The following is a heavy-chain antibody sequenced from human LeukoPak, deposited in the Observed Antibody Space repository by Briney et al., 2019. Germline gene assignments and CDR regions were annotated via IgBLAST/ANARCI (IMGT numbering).Heavy chain of an antibody. Sequence: PGGSLRLSCAASGFTFSSYEMNWVRQAPGKGLEGVSYISSSGNTIYYADSVKGRFTISRDNAKNSLYLQMNSLRAEDAAVYYCAELGITMIGGVWGKGTTVTISS. V-gene: IGHV3-48*03. D-gene: IGHD3-10*02. CDR3: AELGITMIGGV. CDR2: ISSSGNTI. J-gene: IGHJ6*04. CDR1: GFTFSSYE.